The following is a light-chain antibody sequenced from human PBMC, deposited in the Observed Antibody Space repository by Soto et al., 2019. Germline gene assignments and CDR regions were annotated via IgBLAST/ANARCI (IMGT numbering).Light chain of an antibody. V-gene: IGKV1-39*01. J-gene: IGKJ1*01. Sequence: DIQMTQSPSSLSASVGDKVTITCRASQSIDIYLSWYQHKPGKAPNLLIYAASTLQSGVPSRVSGSGSGTDFTLTISSLQPEDFATYFCQQSYTTPRTFGQGTKVEIK. CDR1: QSIDIY. CDR3: QQSYTTPRT. CDR2: AAS.